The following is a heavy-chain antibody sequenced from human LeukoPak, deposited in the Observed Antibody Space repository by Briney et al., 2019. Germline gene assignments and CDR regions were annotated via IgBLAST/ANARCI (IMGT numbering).Heavy chain of an antibody. CDR1: GFDFSVAW. Sequence: GGSLRLSCAASGFDFSVAWMHWVRQAPGKGLVWVSVIKTEGSGTAYADSVKGRFTISRDNAKNTVYLQMNSLRDDDTAAYYCAKDYFGSLEYWGQGTLVTVSS. V-gene: IGHV3-74*03. J-gene: IGHJ4*02. CDR3: AKDYFGSLEY. D-gene: IGHD2/OR15-2a*01. CDR2: IKTEGSGT.